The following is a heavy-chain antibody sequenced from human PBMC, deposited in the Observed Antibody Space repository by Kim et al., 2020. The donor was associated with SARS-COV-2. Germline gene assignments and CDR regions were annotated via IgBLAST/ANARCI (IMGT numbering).Heavy chain of an antibody. Sequence: SETLSLTCTVSGASISSSGYCWGWIRQPPGKGPDWIGSVCYAGSTYYNPSLKSRVTISVNTSKNQFSRKLSSVTAADTAVYYCASPVRGTSIRFFGPFPFDYWGQGTLVTVSS. CDR2: VCYAGST. V-gene: IGHV4-39*01. CDR3: ASPVRGTSIRFFGPFPFDY. D-gene: IGHD2-2*02. J-gene: IGHJ4*02. CDR1: GASISSSGYC.